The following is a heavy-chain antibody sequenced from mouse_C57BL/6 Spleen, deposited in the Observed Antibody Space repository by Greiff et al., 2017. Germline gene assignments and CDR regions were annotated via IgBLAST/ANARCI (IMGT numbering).Heavy chain of an antibody. J-gene: IGHJ1*03. Sequence: EVKVVESGGGLVQSGRSLRLSCATSGFTFSDFYMEWVRQAPGKGLEWIAASRNKANDYTTEYSASVKGRFIVSRDTSQSILYLQMNALRAEDTAIYYCARDFTTVVATRYFDVWGTGTTVTVSS. D-gene: IGHD1-1*01. CDR3: ARDFTTVVATRYFDV. CDR2: SRNKANDYTT. V-gene: IGHV7-1*01. CDR1: GFTFSDFY.